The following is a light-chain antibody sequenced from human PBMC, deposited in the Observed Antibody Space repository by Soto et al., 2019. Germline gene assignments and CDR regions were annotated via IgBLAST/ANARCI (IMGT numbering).Light chain of an antibody. V-gene: IGLV2-14*01. CDR2: EVS. CDR3: SSYTSRSTPFV. J-gene: IGLJ1*01. CDR1: SSDVGGYIY. Sequence: QSVLTQPASVSGSPGQSITISCTGTSSDVGGYIYVSWYQQHPGKAPKLMIYEVSNRPSGVSNRFSGSKSGSTASLTISGLQAEDEADYYCSSYTSRSTPFVFGTGTKLTVL.